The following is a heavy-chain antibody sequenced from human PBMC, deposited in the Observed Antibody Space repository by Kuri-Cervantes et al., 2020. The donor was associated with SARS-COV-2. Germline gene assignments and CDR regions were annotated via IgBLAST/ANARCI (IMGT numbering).Heavy chain of an antibody. CDR2: ISYDGSNK. CDR3: AAEGYCSSTSCYVLKPDYYYYGMDV. J-gene: IGHJ6*02. V-gene: IGHV3-30*07. D-gene: IGHD2-2*01. CDR1: GFTFSSYA. Sequence: GGSLRLSCAASGFTFSSYAMHWVRQAPGKGLEWVAVISYDGSNKYYADSVKGRFTISRDNSKNTLYLQMNSLRSEDTAVYYCAAEGYCSSTSCYVLKPDYYYYGMDVWGQGTTVTVSS.